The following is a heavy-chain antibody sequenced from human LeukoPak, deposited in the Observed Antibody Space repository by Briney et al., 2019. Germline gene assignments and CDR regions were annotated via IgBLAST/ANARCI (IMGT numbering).Heavy chain of an antibody. D-gene: IGHD6-13*01. J-gene: IGHJ4*02. CDR1: GNYW. V-gene: IGHV3-23*01. CDR3: AKGQYSSSWYRGRFDY. CDR2: ISGSGGST. Sequence: GGSLRLSCAASGNYWMHWVRQAPGKGLEWVSAISGSGGSTYYADSVKGRFTISRDNSKNTLYLQMNSLRAEDTAVYYCAKGQYSSSWYRGRFDYWGQGTLVTVSS.